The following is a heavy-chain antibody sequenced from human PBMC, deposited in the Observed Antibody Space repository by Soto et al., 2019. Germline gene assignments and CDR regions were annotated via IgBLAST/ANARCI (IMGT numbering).Heavy chain of an antibody. CDR3: ATLGLSSSSFFDY. V-gene: IGHV3-23*01. J-gene: IGHJ4*02. CDR1: GFTFSSYA. Sequence: GGSLRLSCAASGFTFSSYAMSWVLQAPGKGLEWVSAISGSGGSTYYADSVKGRFTISRDNSKNTLYLQMNSLRAEDTAVYYCATLGLSSSSFFDYWGQGTLVTVSS. D-gene: IGHD6-6*01. CDR2: ISGSGGST.